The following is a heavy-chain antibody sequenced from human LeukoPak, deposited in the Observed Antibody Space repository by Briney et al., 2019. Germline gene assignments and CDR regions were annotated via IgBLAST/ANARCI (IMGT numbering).Heavy chain of an antibody. J-gene: IGHJ5*02. CDR1: GGSISSGGYY. CDR2: IYYSGST. D-gene: IGHD3-10*01. Sequence: SETLSLTCTVSGGSISSGGYYWSWIRQPPGKGLEWIGYIYYSGSTNYNPSLKSRVTISVDTSKNQFSLKLSSVTAADTAVYYCARLVQNYGPYNWFDPWGQGTLVTVSS. V-gene: IGHV4-61*08. CDR3: ARLVQNYGPYNWFDP.